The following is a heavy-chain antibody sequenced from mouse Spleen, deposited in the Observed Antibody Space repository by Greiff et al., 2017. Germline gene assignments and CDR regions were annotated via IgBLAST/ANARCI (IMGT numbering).Heavy chain of an antibody. J-gene: IGHJ3*01. CDR3: ARQRGPCWFAY. Sequence: DVKLQESGGGLVKLGGSLKLSCAASGFTFSSYAMSWVRQTPEKRLEWVATISSGGGNTYYPDSVKGRFTISRDNAKNTLYLQMSSLKSEDTAMYYCARQRGPCWFAYWGQGTLVTVSA. CDR2: ISSGGGNT. V-gene: IGHV5-9*04. CDR1: GFTFSSYA.